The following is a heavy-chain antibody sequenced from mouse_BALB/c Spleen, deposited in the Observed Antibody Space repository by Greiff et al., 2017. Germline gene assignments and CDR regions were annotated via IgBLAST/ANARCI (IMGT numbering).Heavy chain of an antibody. Sequence: VQLQQSGAELVKPGASVKLSCTASGFTIKDTYMPWVKQRPEQGLEWIGRIDPANGNTKYDPKFQGKATITADTSSNTAYLQLSSLTSEDTAVYYCARSGYAPGFAYWGQGTLVTVSA. CDR3: ARSGYAPGFAY. V-gene: IGHV14-3*02. J-gene: IGHJ3*01. CDR1: GFTIKDTY. D-gene: IGHD2-10*02. CDR2: IDPANGNT.